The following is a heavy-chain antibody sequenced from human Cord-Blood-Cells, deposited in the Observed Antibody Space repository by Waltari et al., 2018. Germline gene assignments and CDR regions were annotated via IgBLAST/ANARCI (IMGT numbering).Heavy chain of an antibody. CDR2: IYSGGST. J-gene: IGHJ5*02. V-gene: IGHV3-53*01. D-gene: IGHD6-6*01. CDR3: ARERSIAARVWFDP. Sequence: EVQLVESGGGLFQPGGYLSLSCAASGFTVSSHYMSWVRQAPGKGLEWVSFIYSGGSTYYADSVKGPFTISRDNSKNTLYLQMNSLRAEDTAVYYCARERSIAARVWFDPWGQGTLVTVSS. CDR1: GFTVSSHY.